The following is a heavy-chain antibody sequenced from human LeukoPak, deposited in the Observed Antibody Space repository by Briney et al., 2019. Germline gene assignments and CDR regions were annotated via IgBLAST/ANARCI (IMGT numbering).Heavy chain of an antibody. Sequence: GGSLRLSCAASGFTLSSYAMTWVRQAPGKGLEWVSDIGDSGATTYYADSVKGRFTISRDNSKNTLYLQMSSLRAEDTAVYYCAKPGYCSGGSCSTYYYDMDVWGQGTTVTVSS. CDR3: AKPGYCSGGSCSTYYYDMDV. D-gene: IGHD2-15*01. V-gene: IGHV3-23*01. CDR1: GFTLSSYA. J-gene: IGHJ6*02. CDR2: IGDSGATT.